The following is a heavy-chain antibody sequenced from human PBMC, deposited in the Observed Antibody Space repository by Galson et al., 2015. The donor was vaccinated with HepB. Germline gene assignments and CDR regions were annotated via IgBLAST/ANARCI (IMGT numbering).Heavy chain of an antibody. CDR2: IFSTGST. CDR1: GGSVTSGTFY. D-gene: IGHD2-2*01. V-gene: IGHV4-39*01. Sequence: SETLSLTCSVSGGSVTSGTFYWGWIRQPPGRGLEWIGSIFSTGSTYYNPSLKSRVTISVDTSKNQFSLNLSSVTAADTAVFYCARHRPGSTNPFNFWGQGTLVTVSS. CDR3: ARHRPGSTNPFNF. J-gene: IGHJ4*02.